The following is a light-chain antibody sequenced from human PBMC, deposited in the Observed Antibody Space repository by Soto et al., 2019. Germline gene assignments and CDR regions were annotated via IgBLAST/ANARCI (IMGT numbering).Light chain of an antibody. CDR2: DVN. CDR3: SSSTGSSTHVL. Sequence: QSALTQPASVSGSPGQSITISCAGTSSDVGGYNHVSWYQQYPGKAPKLMIYDVNSRPSGVSNRFSGSKSGNTASLTISGLQAEDEAEYYCSSSTGSSTHVLFGGGTKVTVL. J-gene: IGLJ2*01. CDR1: SSDVGGYNH. V-gene: IGLV2-14*01.